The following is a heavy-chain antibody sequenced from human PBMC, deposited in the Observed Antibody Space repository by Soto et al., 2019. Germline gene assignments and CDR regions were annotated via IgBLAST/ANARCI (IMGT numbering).Heavy chain of an antibody. CDR2: VSNSGPNI. Sequence: GGSLRLCCAVSGFTVSTSHMNWFRQAPGKGLDWVSYVSNSGPNIYYADSVRGRFTMSRDTAKNSLYLQMSSLTDEDTAVYYCTKELGHWGQGTLDTGSS. CDR3: TKELGH. V-gene: IGHV3-48*02. J-gene: IGHJ4*02. D-gene: IGHD3-10*01. CDR1: GFTVSTSH.